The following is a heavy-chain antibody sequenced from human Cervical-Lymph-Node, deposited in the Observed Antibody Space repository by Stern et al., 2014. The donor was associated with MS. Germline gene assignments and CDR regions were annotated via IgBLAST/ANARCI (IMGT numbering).Heavy chain of an antibody. CDR2: INPNSGGT. J-gene: IGHJ4*02. CDR3: ARERGRAGPAMADY. Sequence: QVQLVQSGAEVKKPGASVKVSCKTSGYTFAGNYIHWVRQAPGQGLEWMGRINPNSGGTNYAQKLQGRVTTTRDTLITTTPMALSRLRFDDTAIYYCARERGRAGPAMADYWGQGTLVTVSS. D-gene: IGHD5-18*01. CDR1: GYTFAGNY. V-gene: IGHV1-2*06.